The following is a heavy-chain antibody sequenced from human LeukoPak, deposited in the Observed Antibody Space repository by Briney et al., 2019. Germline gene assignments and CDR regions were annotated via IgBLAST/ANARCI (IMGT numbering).Heavy chain of an antibody. J-gene: IGHJ3*02. D-gene: IGHD3-10*01. V-gene: IGHV4-61*02. CDR1: GGSISSGSYY. Sequence: PSETLSLTCTVSGGSISSGSYYWSWIRQPAGKGLEWIGRIYTSGSTNYNPSLKSRVTISVDTSKNQFSLKLSSVTAADTAVYYCAREALWLGGVAFDIWGQGTMVTVSS. CDR2: IYTSGST. CDR3: AREALWLGGVAFDI.